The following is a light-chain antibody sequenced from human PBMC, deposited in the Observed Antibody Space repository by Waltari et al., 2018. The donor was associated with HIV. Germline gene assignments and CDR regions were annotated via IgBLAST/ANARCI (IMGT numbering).Light chain of an antibody. CDR3: QLWDGTGDHPGV. CDR2: DDS. J-gene: IGLJ1*01. V-gene: IGLV3-21*04. Sequence: SYVLTQPPSVSVAPGKTARITCGGNNIGSKGVHWYQQKPGQAPVLVIYDDSHRPSGIPERFSGSKYGNTATLTISRVEAGDEADYYCQLWDGTGDHPGVFGTGTQVTVL. CDR1: NIGSKG.